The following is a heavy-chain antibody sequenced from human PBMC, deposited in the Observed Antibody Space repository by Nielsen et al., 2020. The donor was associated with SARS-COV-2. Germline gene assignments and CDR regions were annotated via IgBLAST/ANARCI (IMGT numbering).Heavy chain of an antibody. V-gene: IGHV4-59*08. D-gene: IGHD1-1*01. CDR2: IYYSGST. CDR3: ARHNGTPGGWIGWFDP. Sequence: SETLSRTCTVSGGSISLYYWSWIRQPPGEGLEWLGYIYYSGSTNYNPSLKSRVTISVDTSKNQFSLKLSSVTAADTAVYYCARHNGTPGGWIGWFDPWGQGTLVTVSS. J-gene: IGHJ5*02. CDR1: GGSISLYY.